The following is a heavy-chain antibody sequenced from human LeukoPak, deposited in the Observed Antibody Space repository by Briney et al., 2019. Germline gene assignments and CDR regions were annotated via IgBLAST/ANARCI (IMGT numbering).Heavy chain of an antibody. J-gene: IGHJ4*02. CDR3: AKVYDILTGYYLSEY. CDR1: GFTFSSHA. V-gene: IGHV3-23*01. D-gene: IGHD3-9*01. Sequence: GASLRLSCAASGFTFSSHAMSWVRQAPGKGLEWVSAISGSGGSTYCADSVKGRFTISRDNSKNTLYLQMNSLRAEDTAVYYCAKVYDILTGYYLSEYWGQGTLVTVSS. CDR2: ISGSGGST.